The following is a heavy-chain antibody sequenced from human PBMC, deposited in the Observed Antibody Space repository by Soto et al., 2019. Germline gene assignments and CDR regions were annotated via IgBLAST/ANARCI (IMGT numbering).Heavy chain of an antibody. Sequence: QVQLVQSGAEVKKPGASVKVSCKASGYTFTSYDINWVRQATGQGLEWMGWMNPNSGNTGYAQKFQGRVTMTRNTSISTAYMELSSLRSEDTAVYYCARGGRCTNGVCQYYYYYGMDVWGQGTTVTVSS. V-gene: IGHV1-8*01. CDR3: ARGGRCTNGVCQYYYYYGMDV. CDR1: GYTFTSYD. D-gene: IGHD2-8*01. CDR2: MNPNSGNT. J-gene: IGHJ6*02.